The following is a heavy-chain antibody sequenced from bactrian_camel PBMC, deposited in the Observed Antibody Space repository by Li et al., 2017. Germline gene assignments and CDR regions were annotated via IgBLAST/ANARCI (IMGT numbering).Heavy chain of an antibody. CDR1: VDTIGRYC. Sequence: HVQLVESGGGSVQVGGSLRLSCVSSVDTIGRYCMGWFRQIPDKEREGVAGIESDGSTSYADSVKGRFTISQDNAKNTLYLQMNSLKPEDTAMYYCAAYPIDGGRCADFGYWGQGTQVTVS. D-gene: IGHD6*01. CDR3: AAYPIDGGRCADFGY. V-gene: IGHV3S55*01. CDR2: IESDGST. J-gene: IGHJ6*01.